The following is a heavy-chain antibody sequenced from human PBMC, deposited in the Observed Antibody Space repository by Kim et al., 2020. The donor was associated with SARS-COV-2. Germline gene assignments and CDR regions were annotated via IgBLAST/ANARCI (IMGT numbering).Heavy chain of an antibody. D-gene: IGHD3-22*01. Sequence: YADAVNGRFTISTDNARNSLYLQMNMLRADDTALYYCVKDRIHSVSSGHDYWGQGTLVTVSS. V-gene: IGHV3-9*01. J-gene: IGHJ4*02. CDR3: VKDRIHSVSSGHDY.